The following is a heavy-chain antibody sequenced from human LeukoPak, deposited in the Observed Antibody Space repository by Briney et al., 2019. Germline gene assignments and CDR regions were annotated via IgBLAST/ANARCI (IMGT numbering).Heavy chain of an antibody. Sequence: SETLSLTCTVSGGSISSGGYYWSWLRQHPGKGLEWIGYIYYSGSTYYNPSLKSRGTISVDTSKNQFSLKLSSVTAADTAVYYCATNTVTTYDAFDIWGQGTMVTVSS. D-gene: IGHD4-17*01. CDR3: ATNTVTTYDAFDI. CDR1: GGSISSGGYY. J-gene: IGHJ3*02. V-gene: IGHV4-31*03. CDR2: IYYSGST.